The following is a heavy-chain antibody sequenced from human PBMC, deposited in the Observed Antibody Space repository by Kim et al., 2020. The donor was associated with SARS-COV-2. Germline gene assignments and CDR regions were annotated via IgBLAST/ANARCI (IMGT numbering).Heavy chain of an antibody. CDR1: GGSFSGYY. CDR2: INHSGST. Sequence: SETLSLTCAVYGGSFSGYYWSWIRQPPGKGLEWIGEINHSGSTNYNPSLKSRVTISVDTSKNQFSLKLSSVTAADTAVYYCARGVRLGTNFDSWGQGTL. V-gene: IGHV4-34*01. D-gene: IGHD5-12*01. J-gene: IGHJ4*02. CDR3: ARGVRLGTNFDS.